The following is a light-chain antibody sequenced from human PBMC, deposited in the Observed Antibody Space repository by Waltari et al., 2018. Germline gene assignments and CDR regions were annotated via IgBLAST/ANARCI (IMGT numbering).Light chain of an antibody. Sequence: DFVMTQSPDSLAVSLGEKATVNCKSSQTVLYADNNNYLAWYQQKPGQPPKLLIDWASNRKSGGPDRFIGSGSVTDFTLTISSLQPEDVAIYYCQQYFGTPVTFGQGTKLEIK. CDR2: WAS. V-gene: IGKV4-1*01. J-gene: IGKJ2*01. CDR3: QQYFGTPVT. CDR1: QTVLYADNNNY.